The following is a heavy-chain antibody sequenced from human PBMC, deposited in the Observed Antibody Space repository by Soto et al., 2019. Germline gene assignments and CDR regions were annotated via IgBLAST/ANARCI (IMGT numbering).Heavy chain of an antibody. Sequence: QVQLVESGGGVVQPGRYLRLSCAASGFTFSSYAMHWVRQAPGKGLEWVAVISYDGSNKYYADSVKGRFTISRDNSKNTLYLQMNSLRAEDTAVYYCATATVVPRRSSLLDVWGQGTTVTVSS. CDR3: ATATVVPRRSSLLDV. V-gene: IGHV3-30-3*01. J-gene: IGHJ6*02. CDR2: ISYDGSNK. D-gene: IGHD4-17*01. CDR1: GFTFSSYA.